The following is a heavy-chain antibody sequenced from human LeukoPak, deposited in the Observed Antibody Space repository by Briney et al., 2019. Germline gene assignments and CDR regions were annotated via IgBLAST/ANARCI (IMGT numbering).Heavy chain of an antibody. Sequence: GGSLRLSCAASGFTFSSYAMHWVRQAPGKGLEWVAVISYDGRNKYYADSVKGRFTISRDNSKNSLYLQMNSLRVEDTALYYCARVRSVGGNPHAFNIWGQGTMVTVSS. D-gene: IGHD4-23*01. CDR3: ARVRSVGGNPHAFNI. CDR2: ISYDGRNK. V-gene: IGHV3-30*04. CDR1: GFTFSSYA. J-gene: IGHJ3*02.